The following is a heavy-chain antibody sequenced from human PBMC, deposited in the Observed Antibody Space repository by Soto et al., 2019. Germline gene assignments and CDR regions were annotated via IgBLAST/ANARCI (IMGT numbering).Heavy chain of an antibody. CDR2: ISHDGRVT. Sequence: QVQLVESGGGMVQPGTSLRLSCAASGFTFNSLSLHWVRQRPDKGLEWVAVISHDGRVTFYADFVKGRFTVSRDNSKNPIYLQVNSLRAGDTAVCYWARGPYGDSQYFAYWGQGTLVTVSS. J-gene: IGHJ4*02. CDR1: GFTFNSLS. V-gene: IGHV3-30*04. CDR3: ARGPYGDSQYFAY. D-gene: IGHD2-21*02.